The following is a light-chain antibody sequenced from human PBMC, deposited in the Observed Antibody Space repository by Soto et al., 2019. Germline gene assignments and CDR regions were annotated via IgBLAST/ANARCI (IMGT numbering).Light chain of an antibody. J-gene: IGKJ1*01. CDR1: QGISSY. V-gene: IGKV1-9*01. Sequence: IHLIHSPSPLSSPVGDTITISFRASQGISSYLAWYQQKPGKAPKVLICAASTLQSGVPSRFSGSGSGTEFTLTISSLQPDDFATYYCQHYNSYSEAFGQGTKVDI. CDR2: AAS. CDR3: QHYNSYSEA.